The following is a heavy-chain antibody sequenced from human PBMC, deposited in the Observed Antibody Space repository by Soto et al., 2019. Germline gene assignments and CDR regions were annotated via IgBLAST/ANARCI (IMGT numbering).Heavy chain of an antibody. CDR3: TTRPDY. J-gene: IGHJ4*02. CDR2: ISYDGSNK. V-gene: IGHV3-30*03. CDR1: GFTFSSYG. Sequence: GGSLRLSCAASGFTFSSYGMHWVRQAPGKGLEWVAVISYDGSNKYYADSVKGRFTISRDNSKNTLYLQMNSMRAEDKAVYYCTTRPDYWGQGTLVTVSS.